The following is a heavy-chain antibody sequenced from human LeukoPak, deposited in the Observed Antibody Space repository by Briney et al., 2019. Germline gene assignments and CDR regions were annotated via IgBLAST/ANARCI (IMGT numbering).Heavy chain of an antibody. CDR3: ARVHYYYDSSGYYFDAFDI. V-gene: IGHV4-4*07. D-gene: IGHD3-22*01. Sequence: SETLSLTCTVSGGSISSYYWSWIRQPAGKGLEWIGRIYTSGSTNYNPSLKSRVTISVDKSKSQFSLKLSSVTAADTAVYYCARVHYYYDSSGYYFDAFDIWGQGTMVTVSS. CDR1: GGSISSYY. CDR2: IYTSGST. J-gene: IGHJ3*02.